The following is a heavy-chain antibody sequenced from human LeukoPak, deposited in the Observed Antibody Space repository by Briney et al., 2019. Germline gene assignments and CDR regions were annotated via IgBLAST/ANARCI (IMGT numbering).Heavy chain of an antibody. V-gene: IGHV4-30-4*01. D-gene: IGHD4-17*01. CDR3: ARAMGTTTVTVFDY. Sequence: SETLSLTCAVSGGSISGSNWWSWVRQPPGKGLEWIGYIYYSGSTYYNPSLKSRVTISVDTSKNQFSLKLSSVTAADTAVYYCARAMGTTTVTVFDYWGQGTLVTVSS. CDR1: GGSISGSNW. CDR2: IYYSGST. J-gene: IGHJ4*02.